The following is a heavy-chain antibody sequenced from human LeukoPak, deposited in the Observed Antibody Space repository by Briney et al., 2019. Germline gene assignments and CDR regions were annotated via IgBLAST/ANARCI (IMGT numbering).Heavy chain of an antibody. CDR1: GYTFTSYY. CDR3: ARGGIVGSRTNWFDP. D-gene: IGHD1-26*01. CDR2: INPSGGST. J-gene: IGHJ5*02. Sequence: ASVKVSCKASGYTFTSYYMHWVRQAPGQGLEWMGMINPSGGSTSYAQKFQGRVTMTRDTSTSTVYMELSSLRSEDTAVYYCARGGIVGSRTNWFDPWGQGILVTVSS. V-gene: IGHV1-46*01.